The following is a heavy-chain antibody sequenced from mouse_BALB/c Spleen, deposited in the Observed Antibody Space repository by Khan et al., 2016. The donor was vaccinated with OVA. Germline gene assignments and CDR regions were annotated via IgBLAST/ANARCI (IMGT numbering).Heavy chain of an antibody. Sequence: QIQLVQSGPELKKPGETVKISCKASGYTFTNYGMNWVKQAPGKGLKWMGWINTYTGEPTYADDFKGRFVLSLETSASTAYLQISNLNNEDMTTYFCARISSYWYSDVWGAGTTVTVSS. CDR2: INTYTGEP. V-gene: IGHV9-1*02. CDR3: ARISSYWYSDV. CDR1: GYTFTNYG. D-gene: IGHD6-2*01. J-gene: IGHJ1*01.